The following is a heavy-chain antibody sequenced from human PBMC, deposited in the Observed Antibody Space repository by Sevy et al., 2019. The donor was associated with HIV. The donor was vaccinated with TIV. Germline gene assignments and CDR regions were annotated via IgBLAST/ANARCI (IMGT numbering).Heavy chain of an antibody. CDR1: GFTFSNYG. Sequence: GGSLRLSCVASGFTFSNYGMHWVRQAPGKWLEWVSFIRYDGSNTYYADSVKDRFTISRDNSKNTVYLQMNSLRVDDTAMYYGAKDLWGYSYSWGQGTPVTVSS. D-gene: IGHD2-15*01. V-gene: IGHV3-30*02. J-gene: IGHJ4*02. CDR3: AKDLWGYSYS. CDR2: IRYDGSNT.